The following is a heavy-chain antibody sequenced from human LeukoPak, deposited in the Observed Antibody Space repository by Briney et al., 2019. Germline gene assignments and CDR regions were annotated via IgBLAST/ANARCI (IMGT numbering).Heavy chain of an antibody. CDR2: MNPNSGNT. D-gene: IGHD1-26*01. J-gene: IGHJ4*02. V-gene: IGHV1-8*03. CDR1: GYTFTSYD. Sequence: ASVKVFCKASGYTFTSYDIDWVRQATGQGFEWMGWMNPNSGNTGYAQKFQGRVTITRNISISTAYMELSSLRSEDTAVYYCARDRLLWDFDYWGQGTLVTVSS. CDR3: ARDRLLWDFDY.